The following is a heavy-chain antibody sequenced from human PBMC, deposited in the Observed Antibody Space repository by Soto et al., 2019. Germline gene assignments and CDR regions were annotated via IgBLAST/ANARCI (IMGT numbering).Heavy chain of an antibody. CDR1: GYTFTRHY. D-gene: IGHD6-13*01. Sequence: HVQLVQSGAEVRKPGASVEVSCKASGYTFTRHYLHWVRQAPGQGREWMAIINPFGGSTHYAQKFRGRVTQTMDTPTSTVDMEVSSLRSEDTAVYYCGRDFAAAGLWGQGTLVTVSS. J-gene: IGHJ4*02. CDR2: INPFGGST. CDR3: GRDFAAAGL. V-gene: IGHV1-46*01.